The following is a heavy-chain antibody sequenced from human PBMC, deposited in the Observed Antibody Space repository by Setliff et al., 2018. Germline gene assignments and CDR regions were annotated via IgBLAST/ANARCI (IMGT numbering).Heavy chain of an antibody. Sequence: PSETLSLTCAAYGGTFSDYHWTWIRQSPEKGLEWIGEINHRGSTNYNPSLKSRVTIAIDTSKDQFSLKLISMTAADTAVYYCARGAPQRSSFDSRDMDVWDKGATVTVSS. V-gene: IGHV4-34*01. CDR3: ARGAPQRSSFDSRDMDV. J-gene: IGHJ6*03. CDR2: INHRGST. CDR1: GGTFSDYH. D-gene: IGHD1-1*01.